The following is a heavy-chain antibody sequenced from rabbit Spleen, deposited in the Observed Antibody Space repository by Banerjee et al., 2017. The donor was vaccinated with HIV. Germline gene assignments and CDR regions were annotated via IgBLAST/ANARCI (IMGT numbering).Heavy chain of an antibody. CDR1: GFSFTDKD. CDR3: VRDQAGDADYGPYYLNL. D-gene: IGHD2-1*01. CDR2: IEPIFGHT. J-gene: IGHJ4*01. V-gene: IGHV1S47*01. Sequence: QEDLEESGGGLVQPEGSLTLTYKASGFSFTDKDVMCWVRQAPGKGLEWIGYIEPIFGHTYYANWVNGRFTISSHNAQNTLYLQLSSLTVADTATYFCVRDQAGDADYGPYYLNLWGQGTLVTVS.